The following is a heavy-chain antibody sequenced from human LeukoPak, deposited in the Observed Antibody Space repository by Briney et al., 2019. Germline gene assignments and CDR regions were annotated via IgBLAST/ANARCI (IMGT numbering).Heavy chain of an antibody. D-gene: IGHD1-26*01. CDR1: GGTFSSYA. Sequence: SVKVSCKASGGTFSSYAISWVRQAPGQGLEWMGRIIPILGIANYAQTLQGRVTITADKSPSTAYMELSSLRSEDTAVYYCAILIVGAAYYFDYWGQGTLVTVSS. V-gene: IGHV1-69*04. CDR2: IIPILGIA. J-gene: IGHJ4*02. CDR3: AILIVGAAYYFDY.